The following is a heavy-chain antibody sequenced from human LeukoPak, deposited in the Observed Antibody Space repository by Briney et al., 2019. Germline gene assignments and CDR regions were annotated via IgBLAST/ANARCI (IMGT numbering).Heavy chain of an antibody. CDR3: ARASSGADYYYYVMDV. CDR2: ISWNSGSI. Sequence: GGSLRLSCAASGFTFDDYAMHWVRQAPGKGLEWISGISWNSGSIGYADPVKGGFTISRDNAKNSLYLQMNSLRAEDTALYYCARASSGADYYYYVMDVWGQGTTVTVSS. V-gene: IGHV3-9*01. J-gene: IGHJ6*02. D-gene: IGHD6-25*01. CDR1: GFTFDDYA.